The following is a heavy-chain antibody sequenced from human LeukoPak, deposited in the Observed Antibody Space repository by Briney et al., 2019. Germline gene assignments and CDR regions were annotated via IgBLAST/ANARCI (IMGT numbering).Heavy chain of an antibody. J-gene: IGHJ3*02. Sequence: PGGSLRLSCAASGFTFSSYWMSWVRQAPGKGLEWVASIKQDGSEKYYVDSVKGRFTISRDNAKNSLYLQMNSLRAEDTAVYYCARAQNLIVLMVYTHDAFDIWGQGTMVTVSS. V-gene: IGHV3-7*01. CDR3: ARAQNLIVLMVYTHDAFDI. CDR2: IKQDGSEK. CDR1: GFTFSSYW. D-gene: IGHD2-8*01.